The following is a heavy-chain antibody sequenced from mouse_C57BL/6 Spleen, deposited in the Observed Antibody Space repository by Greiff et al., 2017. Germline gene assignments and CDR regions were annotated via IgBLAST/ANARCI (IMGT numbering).Heavy chain of an antibody. CDR1: GFTFSSYG. J-gene: IGHJ2*01. CDR3: ARPKEGYYFDY. Sequence: EVKVVESGGDLVKPGGSLKLSCAASGFTFSSYGMSWVRQTPDKRLEWVATISSGGSYTYYPDSVKGRFTISRDNAKNTLYLQMSSLKSEDTAMYYCARPKEGYYFDYWGQGTTLTVSS. CDR2: ISSGGSYT. V-gene: IGHV5-6*01.